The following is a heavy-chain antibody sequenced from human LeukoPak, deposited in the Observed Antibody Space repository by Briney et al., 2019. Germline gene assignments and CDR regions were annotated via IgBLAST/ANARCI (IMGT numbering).Heavy chain of an antibody. V-gene: IGHV3-15*07. D-gene: IGHD3-10*01. Sequence: GGSPRLSCAASGFTFSNAWMNWVRQAPGKGLEWVGRIKSKTDGGTTDYAAPVKGRFTISRDDSKNTLYLQMNSLKTEDTAVYYCTTDRQQESMVPYYYGMDVWGQGTTVTVSS. CDR1: GFTFSNAW. CDR3: TTDRQQESMVPYYYGMDV. J-gene: IGHJ6*02. CDR2: IKSKTDGGTT.